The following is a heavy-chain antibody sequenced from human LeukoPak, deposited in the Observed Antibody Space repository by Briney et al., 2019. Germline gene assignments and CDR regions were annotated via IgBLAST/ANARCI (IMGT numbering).Heavy chain of an antibody. Sequence: GASVKVSRKASGYTFTSYGISSVRQAPGQGLEWMGWISAYNGNTNYAQKLQGRVTMTTDTSTSTAYMELRSLRSDDTAAYYCARVAMIVPFAYWGQGTLVTVSS. J-gene: IGHJ4*02. D-gene: IGHD3-22*01. CDR3: ARVAMIVPFAY. CDR2: ISAYNGNT. CDR1: GYTFTSYG. V-gene: IGHV1-18*01.